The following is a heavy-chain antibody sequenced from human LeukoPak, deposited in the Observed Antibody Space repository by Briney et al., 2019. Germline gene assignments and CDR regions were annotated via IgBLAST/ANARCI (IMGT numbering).Heavy chain of an antibody. CDR2: IYYSGST. J-gene: IGHJ6*03. Sequence: KSSETLSLTCTVSGGSISNYYWSWIRQPPGKGLEWIGYIYYSGSTNYNPSLKSRVTISVDTSKNQFSLKLSSVTAADTAVYYCASPKEWLGPYYYYYMDVWGKGTTVTVSS. CDR1: GGSISNYY. CDR3: ASPKEWLGPYYYYYMDV. D-gene: IGHD6-19*01. V-gene: IGHV4-59*08.